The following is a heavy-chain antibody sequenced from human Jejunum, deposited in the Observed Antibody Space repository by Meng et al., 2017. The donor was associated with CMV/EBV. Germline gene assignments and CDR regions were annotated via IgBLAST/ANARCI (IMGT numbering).Heavy chain of an antibody. V-gene: IGHV4-34*01. CDR1: GGSLSGYC. D-gene: IGHD5-24*01. Sequence: AVSGGSLSGYCWSWIRQPPGKGLEWIGEINQSGTTNYSPALKSRVTMSVNTANNQFSLKLSSVTAADTAIYYCTRVAGYRNNWFDPWGQGTLVTVSS. CDR3: TRVAGYRNNWFDP. CDR2: INQSGTT. J-gene: IGHJ5*02.